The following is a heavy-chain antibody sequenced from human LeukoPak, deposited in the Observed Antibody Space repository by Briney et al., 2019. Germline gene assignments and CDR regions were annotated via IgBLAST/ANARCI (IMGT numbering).Heavy chain of an antibody. CDR1: GYTFTSYG. V-gene: IGHV1-18*01. CDR2: INTYSGNT. CDR3: ARDSETIAAPGRVAYYYMDV. D-gene: IGHD6-13*01. Sequence: ASVKVSCKASGYTFTSYGISWVRQAPGQGLEWMGWINTYSGNTNYAQRLQGRVTMTRDTSTSTLYMELRSLRSDDTAVYYCARDSETIAAPGRVAYYYMDVWGKGTTVTISS. J-gene: IGHJ6*03.